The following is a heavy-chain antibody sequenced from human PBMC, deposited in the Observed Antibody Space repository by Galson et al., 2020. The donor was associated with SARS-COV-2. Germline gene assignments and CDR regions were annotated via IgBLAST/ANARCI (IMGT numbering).Heavy chain of an antibody. D-gene: IGHD6-13*01. CDR2: IRSKAYGGTT. CDR1: GFTFGDYA. V-gene: IGHV3-49*03. CDR3: TRDLQPGYSSSWGFYYYYGMDV. Sequence: GESLKISCTASGFTFGDYAMSWFRQAPGKGLEWVGFIRSKAYGGTTEYAASVKGRFTISRDDSKSIAYLQMNSLKTEDTAVYYCTRDLQPGYSSSWGFYYYYGMDVWGQGTTVTVSS. J-gene: IGHJ6*02.